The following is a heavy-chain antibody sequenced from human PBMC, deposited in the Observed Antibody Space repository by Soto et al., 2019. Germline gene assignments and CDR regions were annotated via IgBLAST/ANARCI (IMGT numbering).Heavy chain of an antibody. CDR2: IYYSGST. V-gene: IGHV4-59*08. D-gene: IGHD2-15*01. Sequence: SEALPLTSTVAGGSPSSSARRWIRQPPGKGLEWIGYIYYSGSTNYNPSLKSRVTISVDTSKNQFSLKLSSVTAADTAVYYCARHRPGGGGSCYDYWGQGTLVTVS. CDR3: ARHRPGGGGSCYDY. CDR1: GGSPSSSA. J-gene: IGHJ4*02.